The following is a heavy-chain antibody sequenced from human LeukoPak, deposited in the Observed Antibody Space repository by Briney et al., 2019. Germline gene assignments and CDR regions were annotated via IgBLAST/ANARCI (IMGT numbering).Heavy chain of an antibody. Sequence: GGSLRLSCAASGFTVSSNYMSWVRQAPGKGLEWVSVIYSGGSTYYADSVKGRFTISRDNSKNTLYLQMNSLRAEDTAVYYCATDCRPFCLYWYFDLWGRGTLVTVSS. V-gene: IGHV3-53*01. CDR3: ATDCRPFCLYWYFDL. D-gene: IGHD2-21*02. CDR2: IYSGGST. CDR1: GFTVSSNY. J-gene: IGHJ2*01.